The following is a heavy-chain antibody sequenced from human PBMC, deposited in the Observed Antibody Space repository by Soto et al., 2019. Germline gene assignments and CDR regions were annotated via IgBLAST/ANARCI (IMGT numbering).Heavy chain of an antibody. CDR2: ISGGGDST. CDR1: GFTFSSYA. CDR3: AKWAYCSGGSCYYVRYGMDV. Sequence: PGGSLRLSCAVSGFTFSSYAMSWVRQAPGKRLEWVSVISGGGDSTYYADSVKGRFTISRDNSKNTLFLQINSLRAEDTAVYYCAKWAYCSGGSCYYVRYGMDVWGQGTTVTVSS. D-gene: IGHD2-15*01. V-gene: IGHV3-23*01. J-gene: IGHJ6*02.